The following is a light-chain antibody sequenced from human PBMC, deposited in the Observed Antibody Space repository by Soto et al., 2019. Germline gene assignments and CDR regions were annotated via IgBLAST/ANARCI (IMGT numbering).Light chain of an antibody. CDR3: QSYDTGLSGPVV. J-gene: IGLJ2*01. V-gene: IGLV1-40*01. Sequence: QSVLTQPPSLSGAPGQNIIISCTGGGSNIGAGFDVHWYQQLPGTAPKLLIYGNTNRPSGVPDRFSGSKSGTSASLVITGLQAEDAADYSCQSYDTGLSGPVVFGGGTKLTVL. CDR2: GNT. CDR1: GSNIGAGFD.